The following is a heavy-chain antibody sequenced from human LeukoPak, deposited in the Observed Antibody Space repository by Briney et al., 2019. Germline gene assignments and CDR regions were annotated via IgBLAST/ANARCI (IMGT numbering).Heavy chain of an antibody. V-gene: IGHV1-2*02. D-gene: IGHD2-15*01. CDR2: IHPNSGGT. CDR3: ASDGEGWWLLHDAFDI. Sequence: ASVKVSCKASGYTFTGYYIHCVRQAPGQGLEWMGWIHPNSGGTTYAQNFQGRVTMTRDTSINTAYMELSSLRSDDTAVYYCASDGEGWWLLHDAFDIWGQGTMVTVSS. CDR1: GYTFTGYY. J-gene: IGHJ3*02.